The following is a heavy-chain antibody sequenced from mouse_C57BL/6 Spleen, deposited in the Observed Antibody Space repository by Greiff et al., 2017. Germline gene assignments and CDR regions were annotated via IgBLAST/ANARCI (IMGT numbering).Heavy chain of an antibody. Sequence: QVQLQQSGAELVRPGTSVKVSCKASGYAFTNYWIEWVKQRPGQGLEWIGVIYPGSGGTNYNEKFKGKATLTADKSSSTAYMQLISLPSVYSAVYFVSRGGYYGSCDYGGQGTTLTVSS. J-gene: IGHJ2*01. D-gene: IGHD1-1*01. CDR2: IYPGSGGT. V-gene: IGHV1-54*01. CDR1: GYAFTNYW. CDR3: SRGGYYGSCDY.